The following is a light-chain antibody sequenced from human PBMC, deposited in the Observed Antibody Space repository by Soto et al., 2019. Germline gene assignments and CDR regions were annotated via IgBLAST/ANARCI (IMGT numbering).Light chain of an antibody. CDR3: QQHSNTPRT. J-gene: IGKJ1*01. CDR1: QGIGNY. Sequence: DIQMTQTPYSLSASQRDRVAITCRASQGIGNYLAWFQQKPGKAPKSLIFRASNLQSGVPSRFSGSGSATHFTLTISRLQPEDFATYYCQQHSNTPRTFGQGTNVDI. CDR2: RAS. V-gene: IGKV1-16*01.